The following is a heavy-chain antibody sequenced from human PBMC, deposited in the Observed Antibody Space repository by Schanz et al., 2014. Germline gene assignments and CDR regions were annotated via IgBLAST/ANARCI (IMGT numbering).Heavy chain of an antibody. J-gene: IGHJ3*02. Sequence: QVHLVQSGAEVHKPGASLKISCKASGYTFTNFFLHWVRQAPGQGLEWVGRFIPILDVGNYAQQFQGRVTFTADKSTSTAYMELSSLRYEDTAVYYCARGTMPGTFDIWGQGTMVTVSS. CDR2: FIPILDVG. V-gene: IGHV1-69*09. D-gene: IGHD2-2*01. CDR3: ARGTMPGTFDI. CDR1: GYTFTNFF.